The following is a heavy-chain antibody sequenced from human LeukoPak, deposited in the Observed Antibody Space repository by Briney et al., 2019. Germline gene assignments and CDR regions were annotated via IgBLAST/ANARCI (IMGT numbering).Heavy chain of an antibody. Sequence: GGSLRLSCAASGFTVSYNYMSWVRQAPGKGLESVSVIYSGGSTYYADSVKGRFTISRDNSKNTVYLQMNSLRAEDTAVYYCARDSGSYYNTMDVWGQGTTVTVSS. D-gene: IGHD1-26*01. CDR1: GFTVSYNY. CDR3: ARDSGSYYNTMDV. J-gene: IGHJ6*02. CDR2: IYSGGST. V-gene: IGHV3-53*01.